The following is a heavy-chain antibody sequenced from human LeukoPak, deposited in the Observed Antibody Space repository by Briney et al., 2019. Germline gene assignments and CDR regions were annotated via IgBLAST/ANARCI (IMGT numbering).Heavy chain of an antibody. CDR1: GFTFSSYW. J-gene: IGHJ3*02. CDR2: IKQDGSEK. V-gene: IGHV3-7*05. D-gene: IGHD2-15*01. Sequence: PGGSLRLSCAASGFTFSSYWMSWVRQAPGKGLEWVANIKQDGSEKYYVDSVKGRFTISRDNAKNSLYLQMNSLRAEDTAVYYCAREVVVVVAATTPDAFDIWGQGTMVTVSS. CDR3: AREVVVVVAATTPDAFDI.